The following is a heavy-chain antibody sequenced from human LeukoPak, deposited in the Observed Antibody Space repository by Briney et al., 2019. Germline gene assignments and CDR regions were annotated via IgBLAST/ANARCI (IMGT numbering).Heavy chain of an antibody. J-gene: IGHJ4*02. CDR2: ISSSGSTI. CDR1: GFTFSSYE. V-gene: IGHV3-48*03. CDR3: AREIYSGYDWGGFDY. Sequence: GGSLRLSSAASGFTFSSYEMNWVRQAPGKGLEWVSYISSSGSTIYYADSVEGRFTISRDNAKNSLYLQMNSLRAEDTAVYYCAREIYSGYDWGGFDYWGQGTLVTVSS. D-gene: IGHD5-12*01.